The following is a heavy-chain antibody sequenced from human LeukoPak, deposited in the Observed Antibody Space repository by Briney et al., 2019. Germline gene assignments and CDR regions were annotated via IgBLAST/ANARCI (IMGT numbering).Heavy chain of an antibody. D-gene: IGHD6-13*01. CDR2: IYTSGST. Sequence: PSETLSLTCTVSGYSISSGYYWSWIRQPAGKGLEWIGRIYTSGSTNYNPSLKSRVTISVDTSKNQFSLKLSSVTAADTAVYYCAREGLGYSSSWYYYYYYMDVWGKGTTVTISS. J-gene: IGHJ6*03. CDR3: AREGLGYSSSWYYYYYYMDV. CDR1: GYSISSGYY. V-gene: IGHV4-61*02.